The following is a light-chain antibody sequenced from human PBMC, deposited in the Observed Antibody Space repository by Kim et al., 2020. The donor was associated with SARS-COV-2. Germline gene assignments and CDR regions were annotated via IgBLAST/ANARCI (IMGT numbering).Light chain of an antibody. CDR1: SLRTKY. CDR3: HARDSHRWE. J-gene: IGLJ3*02. CDR2: GNN. V-gene: IGLV3-19*01. Sequence: SGGLGQTVRITCQEDSLRTKYASWYQQKPGQAPIHVIYGNNNRPSGIPDRVSGASSGNTASLTITGAQAEEEADYYCHARDSHRWEFGGGTKVTVL.